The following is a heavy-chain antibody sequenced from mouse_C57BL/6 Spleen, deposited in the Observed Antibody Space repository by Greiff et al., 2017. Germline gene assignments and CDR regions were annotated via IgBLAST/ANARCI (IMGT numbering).Heavy chain of an antibody. Sequence: VQLQQSGAELVKPGASVKLSCTASGFNIKDYYMHWVKQRTEQGLEWIGRIDPEDGDTKYDPKFQGKATITADTSSNTAYLQLSSLTSEDTAVYYCARSAMETDFDYWGKGTTLTVSS. D-gene: IGHD2-13*01. V-gene: IGHV14-2*01. J-gene: IGHJ2*01. CDR2: IDPEDGDT. CDR3: ARSAMETDFDY. CDR1: GFNIKDYY.